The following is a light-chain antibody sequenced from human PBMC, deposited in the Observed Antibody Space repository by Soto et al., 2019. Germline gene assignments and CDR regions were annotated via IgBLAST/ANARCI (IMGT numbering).Light chain of an antibody. V-gene: IGLV2-14*01. CDR1: SXDIGGYDY. CDR2: EVR. Sequence: QSVLTQPASVSGSPGQSLTISCTGTSXDIGGYDYVSWYQQRPGKAPKLMIYEVRYRPSGVSNRFSGSKSGNTASLTISGLQAEDEAVYYCCSYTRTSNHYFFGSGTKVTVL. CDR3: CSYTRTSNHYF. J-gene: IGLJ1*01.